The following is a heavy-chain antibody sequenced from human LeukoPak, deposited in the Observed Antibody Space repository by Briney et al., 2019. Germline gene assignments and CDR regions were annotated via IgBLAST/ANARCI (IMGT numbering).Heavy chain of an antibody. D-gene: IGHD2-15*01. J-gene: IGHJ6*03. CDR2: IYISGST. V-gene: IGHV4-4*07. Sequence: PSETLSLTCTVSGGSISSYYWSWIRQPAGKGLEWIGRIYISGSTNYNPSLKSRVTMSVDTSKNQFSLKLSSVTAADTAVYYCARGLARSNYYYMDVWGKGTTVTVSS. CDR3: ARGLARSNYYYMDV. CDR1: GGSISSYY.